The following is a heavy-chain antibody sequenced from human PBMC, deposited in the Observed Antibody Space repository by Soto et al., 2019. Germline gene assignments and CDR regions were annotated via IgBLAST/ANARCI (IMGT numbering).Heavy chain of an antibody. J-gene: IGHJ4*02. V-gene: IGHV3-30-3*01. CDR3: ARDLGQQWLAYYFDY. CDR2: ISYDGSNK. Sequence: QVQLVESGGGVVQPGRSLRLSCAASGFTFSSYAMHWVRQAPGTGLEWVAVISYDGSNKYYADSVKGRFTISRDNSKNTLYLQMNSLRAEDTAVYYCARDLGQQWLAYYFDYWGQGTLVTVSS. D-gene: IGHD6-19*01. CDR1: GFTFSSYA.